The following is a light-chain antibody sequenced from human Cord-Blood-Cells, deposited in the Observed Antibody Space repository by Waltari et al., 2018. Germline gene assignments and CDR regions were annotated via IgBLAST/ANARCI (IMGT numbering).Light chain of an antibody. Sequence: EIVMTQSPATLSVSPGERATLSCRASQSVSSNLAWYQQKPGQAPRLLIYGASTRVTGIPARFSGSGSGTEFTLTISSLQSEDFAVYYCQQYNNWPPSFTFGPGTKVDIK. CDR2: GAS. J-gene: IGKJ3*01. CDR3: QQYNNWPPSFT. CDR1: QSVSSN. V-gene: IGKV3-15*01.